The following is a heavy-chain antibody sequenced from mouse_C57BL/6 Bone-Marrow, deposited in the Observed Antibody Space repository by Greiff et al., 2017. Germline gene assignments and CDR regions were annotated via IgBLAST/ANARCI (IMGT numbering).Heavy chain of an antibody. CDR1: GFTFSSYA. Sequence: EVHLVESGGGLVKPGGSLKLSCAASGFTFSSYAMSWVRQTPEKRLEWVATISDGGSYTYYPDNVKGRFTISRDNAKKNLYLQMSHLKSEDTAMYYCARDYYGSRAYWGQGTLVTVSA. CDR2: ISDGGSYT. CDR3: ARDYYGSRAY. V-gene: IGHV5-4*01. J-gene: IGHJ3*01. D-gene: IGHD1-1*01.